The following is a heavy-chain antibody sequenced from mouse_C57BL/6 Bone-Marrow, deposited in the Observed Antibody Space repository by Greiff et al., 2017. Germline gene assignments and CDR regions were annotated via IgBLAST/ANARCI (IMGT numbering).Heavy chain of an antibody. D-gene: IGHD1-1*01. V-gene: IGHV5-4*03. J-gene: IGHJ2*01. Sequence: EVMLVESGGGLVKPGGSLKLSCAASGFTFSSYAMSWVRQTPEKRLEWVATISDGGSYTYYPDNVKGRFNISRDNAKNNLYLQMSHLKSEDTAMYYCARIYYYGLFDYWGQGTTLTVSS. CDR2: ISDGGSYT. CDR3: ARIYYYGLFDY. CDR1: GFTFSSYA.